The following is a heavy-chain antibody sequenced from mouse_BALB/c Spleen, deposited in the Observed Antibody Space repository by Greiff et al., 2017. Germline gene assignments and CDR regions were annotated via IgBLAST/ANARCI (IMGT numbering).Heavy chain of an antibody. Sequence: VQLQQSGPQLVRPGASVKISCKASGYSFTSYWMHWVKQRPGQGLEWIGMIDPSDSETRLNQKFKDKATLTVDKSSSTAYMQLSSPTSEDSAVYYCARRGLRHAMDYWGQGTSVTVSS. D-gene: IGHD2-2*01. CDR1: GYSFTSYW. J-gene: IGHJ4*01. V-gene: IGHV1S126*01. CDR2: IDPSDSET. CDR3: ARRGLRHAMDY.